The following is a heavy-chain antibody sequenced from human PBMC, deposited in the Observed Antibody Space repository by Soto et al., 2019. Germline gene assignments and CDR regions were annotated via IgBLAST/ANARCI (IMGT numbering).Heavy chain of an antibody. V-gene: IGHV4-39*01. CDR3: ARHSSGSRHPGFEY. D-gene: IGHD1-26*01. CDR2: IYDGGNS. CDR1: GGSISSSTSY. J-gene: IGHJ4*02. Sequence: QLQLQESGPGLVKPSETLSLTCTVSGGSISSSTSYWGWVRQPPGKGLEWIASIYDGGNSHYHPSPRSRGTLSGDTAKDQVSLEVGSVTAADTAVYYWARHSSGSRHPGFEYWGQGTLVTVSA.